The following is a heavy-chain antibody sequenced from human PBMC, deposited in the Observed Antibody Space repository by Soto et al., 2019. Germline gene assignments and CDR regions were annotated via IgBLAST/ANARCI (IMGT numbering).Heavy chain of an antibody. D-gene: IGHD3-16*02. V-gene: IGHV1-46*03. Sequence: ASVRVSCKASGYTFTSYYMHWVRQAPGQGLEWMGIINPSGGSTSYAQKFQGRVTMTRDTSTSTVYMELSSLRSEDTAVYYCAFISRYYYYGMDVWGQGTKVTVSS. CDR3: AFISRYYYYGMDV. CDR2: INPSGGST. CDR1: GYTFTSYY. J-gene: IGHJ6*02.